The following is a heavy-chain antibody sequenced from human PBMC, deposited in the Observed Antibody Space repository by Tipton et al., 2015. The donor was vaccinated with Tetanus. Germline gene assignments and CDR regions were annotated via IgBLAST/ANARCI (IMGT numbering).Heavy chain of an antibody. CDR1: GYTFISYG. CDR2: ISGYSGDT. CDR3: ARGSAFNYYNGLDV. Sequence: QLVQSGPEVKRPGASVKVSCKTSGYTFISYGISWARQAPGQGLEWMGWISGYSGDTNYAQRLQGRVTVTADTSTSTAYMELRSLRSDDTAVYYCARGSAFNYYNGLDVWGQGTTVTVSS. V-gene: IGHV1-18*01. J-gene: IGHJ6*02.